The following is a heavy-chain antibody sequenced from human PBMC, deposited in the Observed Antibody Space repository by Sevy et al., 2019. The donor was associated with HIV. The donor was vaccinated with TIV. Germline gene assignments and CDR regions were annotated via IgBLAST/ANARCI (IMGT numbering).Heavy chain of an antibody. CDR1: GGSISSYY. Sequence: SETLSLTCTVSGGSISSYYWSWIRHPAGKGLEWIGRIYTSGSTNYNPSLKSRVTMSVDTSKNQFSLKLSSVTAADTAVYYCASSGRVYGDLLFDYWGQGTLVTVSS. D-gene: IGHD4-17*01. CDR3: ASSGRVYGDLLFDY. V-gene: IGHV4-4*07. J-gene: IGHJ4*02. CDR2: IYTSGST.